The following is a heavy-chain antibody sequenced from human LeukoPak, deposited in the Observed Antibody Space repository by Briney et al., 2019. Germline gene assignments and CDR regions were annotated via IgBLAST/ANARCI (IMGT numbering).Heavy chain of an antibody. V-gene: IGHV4-38-2*02. J-gene: IGHJ4*02. CDR3: ARESGYCSGGSCYDYFDY. CDR2: IYHSGST. Sequence: SETLSLTCTVSGYSISSGYYWGWIRQPPGKGLEWIGSIYHSGSTYYNPSLKSRVTISVDTSKNQFSLKLSSVTAADTAVYYCARESGYCSGGSCYDYFDYWGQGTLVTVSS. D-gene: IGHD2-15*01. CDR1: GYSISSGYY.